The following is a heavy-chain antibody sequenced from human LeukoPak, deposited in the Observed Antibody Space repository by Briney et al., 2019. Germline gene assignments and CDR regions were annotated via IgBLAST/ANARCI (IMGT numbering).Heavy chain of an antibody. CDR3: ARDPWERDYYDSSGYLP. D-gene: IGHD3-22*01. CDR2: ISYDGSNK. V-gene: IGHV3-30*09. J-gene: IGHJ5*02. Sequence: GRSLRLSCAASGFTFSSYAMHWVRQAPGKGLEWVAVISYDGSNKYYADSVKGRFAISRDNSKNTLYLQMNSLRAEDTAVYYCARDPWERDYYDSSGYLPWGQGTLVTVSS. CDR1: GFTFSSYA.